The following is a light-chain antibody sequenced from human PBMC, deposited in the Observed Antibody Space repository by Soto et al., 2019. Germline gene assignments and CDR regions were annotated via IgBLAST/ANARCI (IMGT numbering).Light chain of an antibody. J-gene: IGKJ1*01. Sequence: EVVLTQSPGTLSLSPGERATLSCRASQNIRGNELAWYQQKPGQAPRLLIYRGSSRATGIPDRFSGRGSGTYFTLTIARLEPEDFAVYDCQDYGTSAPWTFGQGTKVEIK. V-gene: IGKV3-20*01. CDR3: QDYGTSAPWT. CDR2: RGS. CDR1: QNIRGNE.